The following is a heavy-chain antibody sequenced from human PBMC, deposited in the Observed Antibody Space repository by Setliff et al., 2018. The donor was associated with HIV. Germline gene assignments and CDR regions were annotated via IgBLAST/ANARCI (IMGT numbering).Heavy chain of an antibody. CDR3: ARQRPGITVFGAATDAFDV. D-gene: IGHD3-3*01. J-gene: IGHJ3*01. CDR1: GFTVRSNY. Sequence: PGGSLRLSCAASGFTVRSNYMSWVRQAPEKGLEWVSGISDSGGKTYYTDSVKGRFTISRDNSKNTLYLQMNSLRAQDTAIYYCARQRPGITVFGAATDAFDVWGLGTAVTVSS. V-gene: IGHV3-66*04. CDR2: ISDSGGKT.